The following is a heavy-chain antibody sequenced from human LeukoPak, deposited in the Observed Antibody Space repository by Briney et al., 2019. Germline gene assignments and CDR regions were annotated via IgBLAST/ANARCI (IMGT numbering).Heavy chain of an antibody. V-gene: IGHV1-2*02. J-gene: IGHJ6*02. Sequence: ASVKVSCKASGYTFTGYYMHWVRQAPGQALEWMGWIDPNSGGTNYAQKFQGRVTMTRDTSISTAYMELSRLRSDDTAVYYCARGGRWNLYYYYGMDVWGQGTTVTVSS. CDR2: IDPNSGGT. D-gene: IGHD1-1*01. CDR1: GYTFTGYY. CDR3: ARGGRWNLYYYYGMDV.